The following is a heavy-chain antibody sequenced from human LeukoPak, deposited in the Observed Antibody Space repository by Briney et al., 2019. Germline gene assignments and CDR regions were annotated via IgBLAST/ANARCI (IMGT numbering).Heavy chain of an antibody. CDR3: ARVEGLAVAGSFDY. J-gene: IGHJ4*02. CDR2: IYHRGST. D-gene: IGHD6-19*01. CDR1: GYAISSGYY. Sequence: PSETLSLTCTVSGYAISSGYYWGWIRQPPGKGLEWIGSIYHRGSTYYNPSLKSRVTISVDTSKNQFSLKLSSVTAADTAVYYCARVEGLAVAGSFDYWGQGTRVTVSS. V-gene: IGHV4-38-2*02.